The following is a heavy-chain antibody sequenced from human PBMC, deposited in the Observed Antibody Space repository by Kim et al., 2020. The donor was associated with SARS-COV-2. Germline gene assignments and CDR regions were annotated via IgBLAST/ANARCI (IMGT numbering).Heavy chain of an antibody. CDR3: ARKDSCSWYYFDY. V-gene: IGHV4-39*01. D-gene: IGHD6-13*01. CDR2: IYYSGST. J-gene: IGHJ4*02. Sequence: SETLSLTCTVSGGSISSSSYYWGWIRQPPGKGLEWIGCIYYSGSTYYNSSLKSRVTISEDTSKNLFSLKLSSVTAAATPVYYCARKDSCSWYYFDYWGQGSLVTVSS. CDR1: GGSISSSSYY.